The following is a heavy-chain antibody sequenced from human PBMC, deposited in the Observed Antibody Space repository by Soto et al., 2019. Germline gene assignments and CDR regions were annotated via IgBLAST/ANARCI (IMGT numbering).Heavy chain of an antibody. CDR1: GGTFSSHT. V-gene: IGHV1-69*02. CDR2: TIPILGIT. D-gene: IGHD3-22*01. Sequence: VQLVQSGAEVKKPGSSLKVSCKASGGTFSSHTISWVRLAPGQGLEWMGRTIPILGITNYAQNFQGRVTLTADTSTGTASMELSSLRSEDTAVYYCGISRHDSNFYYYGTDVWGQGTTVTVSS. CDR3: GISRHDSNFYYYGTDV. J-gene: IGHJ6*02.